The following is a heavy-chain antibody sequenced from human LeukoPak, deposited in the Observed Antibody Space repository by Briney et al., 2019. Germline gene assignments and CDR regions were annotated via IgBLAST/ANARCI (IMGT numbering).Heavy chain of an antibody. CDR2: INHDGSEK. J-gene: IGHJ3*02. CDR3: ARRQRQVVPPRHDAFDI. V-gene: IGHV3-7*01. D-gene: IGHD5-24*01. Sequence: GGSLRLSCVASGFPFSNYWMSWVRQAPGTGLEWVANINHDGSEKLYVDSVKGRFTISRDNAKNSMYLQMNSLRAEDTAVFYCARRQRQVVPPRHDAFDIWGQGTMVTVSS. CDR1: GFPFSNYW.